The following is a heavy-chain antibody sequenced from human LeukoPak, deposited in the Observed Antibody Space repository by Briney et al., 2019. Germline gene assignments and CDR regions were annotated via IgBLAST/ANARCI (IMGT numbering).Heavy chain of an antibody. V-gene: IGHV3-30*02. Sequence: PGGSLRLSCAASGFTFSSYGMHWVRQAPGKGLEWVAFIRYDGSNKYYADSVKGRFTISRDNSKNTLYLQMNSLRAEDTAVYYCAKEYYDYVWGSYRRINDYWGQGTLVTVSS. CDR3: AKEYYDYVWGSYRRINDY. CDR2: IRYDGSNK. CDR1: GFTFSSYG. D-gene: IGHD3-16*02. J-gene: IGHJ4*02.